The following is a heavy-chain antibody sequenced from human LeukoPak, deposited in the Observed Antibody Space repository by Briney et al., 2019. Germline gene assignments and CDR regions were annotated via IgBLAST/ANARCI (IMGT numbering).Heavy chain of an antibody. CDR1: GGSITSSSSY. J-gene: IGHJ4*02. CDR2: IYYSGTT. Sequence: TSSETLSLTCPVSGGSITSSSSYWGWIRQPPGKGLEWIGTIYYSGTTYYNPSLKSRVTISIDAAKNQFSLMLTSVTAADTAVYYCARLVPPGGGDCTGSNCHTVYYFDYWGQGTLVTVSS. V-gene: IGHV4-39*01. D-gene: IGHD2-15*01. CDR3: ARLVPPGGGDCTGSNCHTVYYFDY.